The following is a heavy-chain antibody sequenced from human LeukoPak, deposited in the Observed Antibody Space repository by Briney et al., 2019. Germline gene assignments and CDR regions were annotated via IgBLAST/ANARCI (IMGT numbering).Heavy chain of an antibody. Sequence: GGSLRLSCAASGFTFSSYGMHWVRQAPGKGLEWVAVISYDGSNKYYADSVKGRFTISRDNSKNTLYLQMNSLRAEDTAVYYCAKDDLYYYGSGSFDYWGQGTLVTVSS. J-gene: IGHJ4*02. CDR2: ISYDGSNK. CDR3: AKDDLYYYGSGSFDY. V-gene: IGHV3-30*18. CDR1: GFTFSSYG. D-gene: IGHD3-10*01.